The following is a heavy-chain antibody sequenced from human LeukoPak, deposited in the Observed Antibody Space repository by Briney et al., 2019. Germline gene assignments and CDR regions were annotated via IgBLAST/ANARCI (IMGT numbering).Heavy chain of an antibody. J-gene: IGHJ4*02. CDR3: ARMTAYYDSSGYRPYFDY. CDR1: GFTFSIYA. V-gene: IGHV3-23*01. Sequence: GGSLRLSCAASGFTFSIYAMNWVRQAPGKGLEWVSVIGGSADSADYADSVKGRFTISRDDSKNTLYLQMISLRSEDTAVYYCARMTAYYDSSGYRPYFDYWGQGTLVTVSS. D-gene: IGHD3-22*01. CDR2: IGGSADSA.